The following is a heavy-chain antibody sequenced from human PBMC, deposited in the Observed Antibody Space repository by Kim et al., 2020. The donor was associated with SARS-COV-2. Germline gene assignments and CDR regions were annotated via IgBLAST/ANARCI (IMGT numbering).Heavy chain of an antibody. V-gene: IGHV3-30*18. J-gene: IGHJ4*02. D-gene: IGHD4-17*01. CDR1: GFTFSSYG. Sequence: GGSLRLSCAASGFTFSSYGMHWVRQAPGKGLEWVAVISYDGSNKYYADSVKGRFTISRDNSKNTLYLQMNSLRAEDTAVYYCAKESPYGGNDYWGQGTLVTVSS. CDR2: ISYDGSNK. CDR3: AKESPYGGNDY.